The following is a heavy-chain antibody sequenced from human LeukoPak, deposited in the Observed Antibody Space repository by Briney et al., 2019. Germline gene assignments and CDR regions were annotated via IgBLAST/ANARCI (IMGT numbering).Heavy chain of an antibody. J-gene: IGHJ4*02. D-gene: IGHD3-3*01. Sequence: HPGGSLRLSCAASGFTFDDYGMSWVRQAPGKGLEWVSTVSGNGGITYYADSMKGRFTISRDNSKNTLFLQMNSLRGEDTAVYYCAKDPVYGSGQSHPSDYWGQGTLVTVSS. V-gene: IGHV3-23*01. CDR1: GFTFDDYG. CDR2: VSGNGGIT. CDR3: AKDPVYGSGQSHPSDY.